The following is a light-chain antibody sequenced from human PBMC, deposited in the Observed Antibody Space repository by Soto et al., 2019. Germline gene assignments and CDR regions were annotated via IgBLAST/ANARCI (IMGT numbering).Light chain of an antibody. J-gene: IGKJ1*01. Sequence: DIQMTQSPSTLSASIGDRVTITCRASQDISSWLAWYQQKPGKVPNLLIYKASNLQSGVPSRFSGSGSGTEFALTISSLQPDDFATYYCQQYNDYPRTFGHGTKLEIE. V-gene: IGKV1-5*03. CDR2: KAS. CDR3: QQYNDYPRT. CDR1: QDISSW.